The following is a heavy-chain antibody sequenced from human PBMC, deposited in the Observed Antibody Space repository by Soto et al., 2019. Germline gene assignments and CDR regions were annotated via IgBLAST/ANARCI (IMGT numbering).Heavy chain of an antibody. CDR3: ARSSSGSYPSYNWFDP. Sequence: QVQLQESGPGLVKPSETLSLTCTVSGDSVSGYYWYWIRQPAGKGLEWIGSIYYSGSTYYNPSLKSRVTISVDTSKNQFSLKLSSVTAADTAVYYCARSSSGSYPSYNWFDPWGQGTLVTVSS. CDR1: GDSVSGYY. J-gene: IGHJ5*02. V-gene: IGHV4-59*05. D-gene: IGHD1-26*01. CDR2: IYYSGST.